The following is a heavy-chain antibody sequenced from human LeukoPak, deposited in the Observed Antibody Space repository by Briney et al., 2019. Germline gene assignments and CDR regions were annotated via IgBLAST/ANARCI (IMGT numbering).Heavy chain of an antibody. Sequence: PSETLSLTCTVSGGSISSYYWSCIQQPPGKGLEGIGYIYYSGSTNYNPSLKSRVTISVDTSKNQFSLKLSSVTAADTAVYYCARVGDFWSGQELDYWGQGTLVTVSS. CDR2: IYYSGST. V-gene: IGHV4-59*01. CDR1: GGSISSYY. CDR3: ARVGDFWSGQELDY. D-gene: IGHD3-3*01. J-gene: IGHJ4*02.